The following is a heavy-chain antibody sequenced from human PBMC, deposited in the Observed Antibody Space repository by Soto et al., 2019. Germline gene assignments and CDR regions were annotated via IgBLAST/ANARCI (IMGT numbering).Heavy chain of an antibody. V-gene: IGHV4-30-4*01. CDR3: VREDDGGDRDYYGLDV. D-gene: IGHD4-17*01. CDR1: GGSISSDHYH. CDR2: IHYSGGV. J-gene: IGHJ6*02. Sequence: SETLSLTCTVSGGSISSDHYHWTWIRKNPGKGLEWIGYIHYSGGVYYNPSLQSRVTMSVDTSKNLFSLKLSSVTAADTAVYFCVREDDGGDRDYYGLDVWGQGTTVTVSS.